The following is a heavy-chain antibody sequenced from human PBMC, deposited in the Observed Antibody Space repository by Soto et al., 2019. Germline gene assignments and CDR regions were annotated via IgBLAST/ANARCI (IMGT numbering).Heavy chain of an antibody. CDR1: GFTFRSCA. CDR3: AKGRSYYYYYGVDV. V-gene: IGHV3-23*01. CDR2: IIDSGAST. J-gene: IGHJ6*02. Sequence: PGGSLRLSCAASGFTFRSCAMGWVRQAPGKGLEWVTDIIDSGASTYYADSVKGRFTISRDNSKSTLYLQMNSLRAEDTALYYCAKGRSYYYYYGVDVWGQGPRSPSP.